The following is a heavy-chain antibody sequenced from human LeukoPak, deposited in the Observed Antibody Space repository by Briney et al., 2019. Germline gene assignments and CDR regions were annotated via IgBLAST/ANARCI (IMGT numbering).Heavy chain of an antibody. Sequence: SETLSLTCTVSGYSISSGYYWGWIRQPPGKGLEWIGSIYHSGSTYYNPSLKSRVTISVDTSKNQFSLKLSSVTAADTAVYYCARRYSSSWPYYYYYYMDVWGKGTTVTVS. CDR2: IYHSGST. CDR3: ARRYSSSWPYYYYYYMDV. CDR1: GYSISSGYY. J-gene: IGHJ6*03. V-gene: IGHV4-38-2*02. D-gene: IGHD6-13*01.